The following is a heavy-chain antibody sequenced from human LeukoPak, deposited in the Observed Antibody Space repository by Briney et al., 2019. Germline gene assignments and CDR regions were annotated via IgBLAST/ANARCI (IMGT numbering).Heavy chain of an antibody. V-gene: IGHV4-31*03. CDR1: GGSISSGGYY. CDR2: IHYNVNT. D-gene: IGHD5-18*01. Sequence: SETLSLTCTVSGGSISSGGYYWSWIRQHPGKGLEWIGYIHYNVNTYYNPSLKSRVTISVDTSKNQFSLKLSSVTAADTAVFYCARGAMGGANWFDPWGQGTLVTVSS. CDR3: ARGAMGGANWFDP. J-gene: IGHJ5*02.